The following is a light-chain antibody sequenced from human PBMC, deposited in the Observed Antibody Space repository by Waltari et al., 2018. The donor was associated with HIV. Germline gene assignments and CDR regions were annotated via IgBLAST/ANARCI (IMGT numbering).Light chain of an antibody. CDR2: EVT. V-gene: IGLV2-8*01. Sequence: QSALTQPPSASGSPGQSVTISCTGTSSDVGAYDFVSWYQQHPGKVPKLIISEVTKRPSGVPDRFFGSNADNTASLTISGLQAEDEADYYCTSYASNNNYVFGTGTKVTVL. J-gene: IGLJ1*01. CDR1: SSDVGAYDF. CDR3: TSYASNNNYV.